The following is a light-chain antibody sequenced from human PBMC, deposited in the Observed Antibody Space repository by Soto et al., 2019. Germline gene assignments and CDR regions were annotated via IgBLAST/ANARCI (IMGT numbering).Light chain of an antibody. CDR1: QSISSW. J-gene: IGKJ2*01. CDR3: QKYKSYSYT. V-gene: IGKV1-5*03. CDR2: KAS. Sequence: DIQMTQSPSTLSASVGDRVTLTCRASQSISSWLAWYQQKPGKAPKLLIYKASSLDSGVPSRFSGSGSGTEFTLTISSLQPYAVATYYCQKYKSYSYTFGQGTKLEIK.